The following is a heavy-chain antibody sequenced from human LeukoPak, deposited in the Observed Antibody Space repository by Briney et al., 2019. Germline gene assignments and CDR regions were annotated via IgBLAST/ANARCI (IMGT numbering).Heavy chain of an antibody. Sequence: GGSLRLSCAVSGFTFSSYAMSWVRQAPGKGLEWVSGISGSGDGTYYAASVKVRLTISRDNSKNTLYLQMNSLRVEDTAVYYCAKGLWGPSAYWGQGTLVTVSS. CDR2: ISGSGDGT. J-gene: IGHJ4*02. D-gene: IGHD1-26*01. CDR1: GFTFSSYA. CDR3: AKGLWGPSAY. V-gene: IGHV3-23*01.